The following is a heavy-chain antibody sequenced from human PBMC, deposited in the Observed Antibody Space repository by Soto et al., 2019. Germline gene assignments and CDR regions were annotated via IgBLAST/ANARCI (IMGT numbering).Heavy chain of an antibody. J-gene: IGHJ4*02. Sequence: ASVKVSCKASGYTFTSYDINWVRQATGQGLEWMGWMNPNSGNTGYAQKFQGRVTMTRNTSISTAYMELNSLRAEDTAVYYCAKIWITMVRGLTENFDYWGQGALVTVSS. CDR2: MNPNSGNT. CDR1: GYTFTSYD. D-gene: IGHD3-10*01. V-gene: IGHV1-8*01. CDR3: AKIWITMVRGLTENFDY.